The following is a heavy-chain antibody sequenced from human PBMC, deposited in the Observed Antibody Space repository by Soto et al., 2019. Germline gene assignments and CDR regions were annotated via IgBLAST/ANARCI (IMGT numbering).Heavy chain of an antibody. J-gene: IGHJ6*02. D-gene: IGHD1-26*01. Sequence: QVQLVQSGAEVKEPGSSVRVSCKASGGTFDNFIMNWVRQTPGQGLEWMGGIVPMLGTPTYAEKFKGRVTISATESTSTMCMEVTSLRSEDTAIYYCARNGTYSSSLSQYSGMDVWGQGTTVTVSS. CDR1: GGTFDNFI. CDR3: ARNGTYSSSLSQYSGMDV. V-gene: IGHV1-69*01. CDR2: IVPMLGTP.